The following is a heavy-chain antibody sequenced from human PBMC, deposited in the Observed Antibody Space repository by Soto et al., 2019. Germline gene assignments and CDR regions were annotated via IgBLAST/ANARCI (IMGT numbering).Heavy chain of an antibody. CDR3: AKDHSSGWYWGWGFDY. D-gene: IGHD6-19*01. J-gene: IGHJ4*02. V-gene: IGHV3-30*18. Sequence: QVQLVESGGGVVQPGRSLRLSCAASGFTFSSYGMHWVRQAPGKGLEWVAVISYDGSNKYYADSVKGRFTTSRDNSKNTLYLQMNSLRSEDTAVYYCAKDHSSGWYWGWGFDYWGQGTLVTVSS. CDR1: GFTFSSYG. CDR2: ISYDGSNK.